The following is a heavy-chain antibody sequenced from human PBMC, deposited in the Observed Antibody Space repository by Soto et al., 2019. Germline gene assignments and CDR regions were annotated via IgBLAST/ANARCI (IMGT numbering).Heavy chain of an antibody. CDR3: AVSGRGGLDV. CDR1: GGSINSGGYS. CDR2: IYRSGSA. Sequence: QLQLQESGSGLVKPSQKLSLTCTVSGGSINSGGYSWSWIRQPPGKGLEWIGYIYRSGSAYYSPSLQNRVTISVDTSKNPFSLNPTSVTAADTAVYYCAVSGRGGLDVWGQGNTVTVSS. J-gene: IGHJ6*02. V-gene: IGHV4-30-2*01. D-gene: IGHD3-10*01.